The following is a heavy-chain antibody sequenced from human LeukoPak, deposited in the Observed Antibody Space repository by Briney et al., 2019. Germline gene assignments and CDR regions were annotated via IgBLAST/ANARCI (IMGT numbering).Heavy chain of an antibody. CDR1: GFTFSSYS. V-gene: IGHV3-48*01. CDR3: ASESSGYSYGFYSDY. CDR2: ISSSSSTI. J-gene: IGHJ4*02. D-gene: IGHD5-18*01. Sequence: PGGSLRLSCAASGFTFSSYSMNWVRQAPGKGLEWVPYISSSSSTIYYADSVKGRFTISRDNAKNSLYLQMNSLRAEDTAVYYCASESSGYSYGFYSDYWGQGTLVTVSS.